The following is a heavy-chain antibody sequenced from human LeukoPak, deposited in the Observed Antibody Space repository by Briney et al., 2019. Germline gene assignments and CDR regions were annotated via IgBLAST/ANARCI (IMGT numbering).Heavy chain of an antibody. V-gene: IGHV4-39*01. CDR3: RGYSSGFRFDY. Sequence: PSETLSLTCTVSGGSISNNSYYWGWIRQPPGKGLEWIGSISYSGSTYYNPSPKSRVTISVDTSKNQFSLKLSSVTAADTAVYYCRGYSSGFRFDYWGQGTLVTVSS. CDR1: GGSISNNSYY. D-gene: IGHD5-18*01. J-gene: IGHJ4*02. CDR2: ISYSGST.